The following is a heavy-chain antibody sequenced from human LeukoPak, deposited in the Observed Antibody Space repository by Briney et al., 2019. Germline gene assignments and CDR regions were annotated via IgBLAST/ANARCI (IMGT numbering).Heavy chain of an antibody. CDR1: GFTFSSYG. J-gene: IGHJ4*02. CDR3: ARVGSGSYYSGY. Sequence: GRSLRLSCAASGFTFSSYGMHWVRQAPGKGLEWVAVISYDGSNKYYADSVKGRFTISRDNPKNTLYLQMNSLRAEDTAVYYCARVGSGSYYSGYWGQGTLVTVSS. V-gene: IGHV3-30*03. D-gene: IGHD3-10*01. CDR2: ISYDGSNK.